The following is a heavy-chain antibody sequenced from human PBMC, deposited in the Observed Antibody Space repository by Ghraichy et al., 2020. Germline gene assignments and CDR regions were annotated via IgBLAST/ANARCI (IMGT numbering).Heavy chain of an antibody. D-gene: IGHD3-22*01. CDR3: AKDRRETSGLGAFDV. Sequence: GGSLRLSCAASGFTFSSYAMSWVRQAPGKGLEWVSAISGGGSSTYYADSVRGRFTISRDNSDKKVYLQVDSLRAEDTAVYYCAKDRRETSGLGAFDVWGPGTMVTVSS. CDR2: ISGGGSST. V-gene: IGHV3-23*01. J-gene: IGHJ3*01. CDR1: GFTFSSYA.